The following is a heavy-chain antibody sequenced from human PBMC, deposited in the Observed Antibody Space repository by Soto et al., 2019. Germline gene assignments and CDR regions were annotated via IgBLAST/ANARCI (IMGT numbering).Heavy chain of an antibody. D-gene: IGHD3-3*01. Sequence: PSETLSLTCTVSGGSISSGGYYWSWIRQHPGKGLEWIGYIYYSGSTYYNPSLKSRVAISVDTSKNQFSLKLSSVTAADTAVYYCARDPGLRFLDCLPNPGSSYFGMDSWGQGPTVTVS. CDR3: ARDPGLRFLDCLPNPGSSYFGMDS. CDR1: GGSISSGGYY. V-gene: IGHV4-31*03. CDR2: IYYSGST. J-gene: IGHJ6*02.